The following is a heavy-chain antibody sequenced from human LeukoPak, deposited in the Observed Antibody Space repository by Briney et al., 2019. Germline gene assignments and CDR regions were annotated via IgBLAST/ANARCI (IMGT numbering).Heavy chain of an antibody. V-gene: IGHV3-23*01. CDR3: AKDPINYDYSPNWFDP. CDR2: ISGGGDST. D-gene: IGHD4-11*01. J-gene: IGHJ5*02. CDR1: GFIFSNYA. Sequence: GGSLRLSCAVSGFIFSNYAMSWVRQAPGKGLEWVSAISGGGDSTFYAGSVKGRFTISRDNSKNTLYVQMNSLRAEDTAVYYCAKDPINYDYSPNWFDPWGQGTLVTVSS.